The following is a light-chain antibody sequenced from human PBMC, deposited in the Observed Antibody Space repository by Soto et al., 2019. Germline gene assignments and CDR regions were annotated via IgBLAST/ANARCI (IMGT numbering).Light chain of an antibody. J-gene: IGLJ1*01. Sequence: QSALTQPASVSGSPGQWITISCTGTSSDVGDYNYVSWYQQHPGKAPKLMIYDVSNRPSGVSNRFSGSKSGSTASLTISGLQAEDEADYYCSSYTSSTTRVFGTGTKLTVL. CDR1: SSDVGDYNY. CDR3: SSYTSSTTRV. V-gene: IGLV2-14*01. CDR2: DVS.